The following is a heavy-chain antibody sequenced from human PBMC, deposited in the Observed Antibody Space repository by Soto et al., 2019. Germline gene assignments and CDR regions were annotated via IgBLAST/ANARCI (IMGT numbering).Heavy chain of an antibody. D-gene: IGHD3-10*01. CDR3: TRAYGAETFDF. Sequence: ASVKVSCKASGYTFTSYGISWVRQAPGQGPEWMGWISAYNGNTNYAQKLQGRVTMTQNTAIGTAYMELSSLRSDDTATYYCTRAYGAETFDFWGQGTRVTVSS. CDR2: ISAYNGNT. J-gene: IGHJ5*01. V-gene: IGHV1-18*04. CDR1: GYTFTSYG.